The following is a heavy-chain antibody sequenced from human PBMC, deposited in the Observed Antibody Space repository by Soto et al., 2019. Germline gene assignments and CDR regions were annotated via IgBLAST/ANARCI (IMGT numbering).Heavy chain of an antibody. Sequence: ASVEVSCKASWYTFTSYGISWVRQAPGQGLEWMGWISVYNGKTNDAQKFQGRVTMPIDTSTTTAYLEVRSLRFDNTAVYYCTRARYCSSPSCYNHYYYGMDIWGQGTTVTVSS. J-gene: IGHJ6*01. CDR2: ISVYNGKT. CDR1: WYTFTSYG. CDR3: TRARYCSSPSCYNHYYYGMDI. D-gene: IGHD2-2*02. V-gene: IGHV1-18*04.